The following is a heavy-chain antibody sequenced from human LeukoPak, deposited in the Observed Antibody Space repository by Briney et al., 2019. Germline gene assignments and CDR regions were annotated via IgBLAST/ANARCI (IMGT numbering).Heavy chain of an antibody. CDR3: AREPGIAVAGNWFDP. Sequence: ASVKVSCKASGYTFTSYGISWVRQAPGQGLEWMGWISAYNGNTNYAQKLQGRVTMTTDTSTSTAYMELRSLRSDDTAVYYCAREPGIAVAGNWFDPWGQGTLVTVSS. V-gene: IGHV1-18*01. D-gene: IGHD6-19*01. CDR2: ISAYNGNT. CDR1: GYTFTSYG. J-gene: IGHJ5*02.